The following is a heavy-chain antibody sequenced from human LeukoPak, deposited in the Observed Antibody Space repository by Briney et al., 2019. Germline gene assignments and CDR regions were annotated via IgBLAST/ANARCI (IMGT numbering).Heavy chain of an antibody. CDR1: GGSISSSSHY. Sequence: SETLSLTCSVSGGSISSSSHYGGWIRQPPGKGLEWIGSIYYSGSTFYNPSLKSRVTISVDTSKNQFSLKLSSVTAADTAVYYCARVVVAATNWFDPWGQGTLVTASS. V-gene: IGHV4-39*01. J-gene: IGHJ5*02. CDR2: IYYSGST. CDR3: ARVVVAATNWFDP. D-gene: IGHD2-15*01.